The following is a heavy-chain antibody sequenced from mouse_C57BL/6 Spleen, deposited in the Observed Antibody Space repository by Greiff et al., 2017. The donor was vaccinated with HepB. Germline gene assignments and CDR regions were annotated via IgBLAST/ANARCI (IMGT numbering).Heavy chain of an antibody. CDR1: GYSFTGYY. J-gene: IGHJ3*01. CDR2: INPSTGGT. Sequence: VQLKESGPELVKPGASVKISCKASGYSFTGYYMNWVKQSPEKSLEWIGEINPSTGGTTYNQKFKAKATLTVDKSSSTAYMQLKSLTSEDSAVYYCARKDPREAWFAYWGQGTLVTVSA. CDR3: ARKDPREAWFAY. V-gene: IGHV1-42*01.